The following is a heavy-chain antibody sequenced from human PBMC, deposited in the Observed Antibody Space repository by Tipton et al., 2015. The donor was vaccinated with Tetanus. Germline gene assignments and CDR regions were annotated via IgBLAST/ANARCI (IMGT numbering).Heavy chain of an antibody. D-gene: IGHD3-3*01. CDR1: GGSISSSSYY. J-gene: IGHJ6*03. CDR2: IYYSGST. Sequence: TLSLTCTVSGGSISSSSYYWGWIRQPPGKGLEWIGSIYYSGSTCYNPSLKSRVTISVDTSKNQFSLKLSSVTAADTAVYYRARHPLRFFAYYYMDVWGKGTTVTVSS. CDR3: ARHPLRFFAYYYMDV. V-gene: IGHV4-39*01.